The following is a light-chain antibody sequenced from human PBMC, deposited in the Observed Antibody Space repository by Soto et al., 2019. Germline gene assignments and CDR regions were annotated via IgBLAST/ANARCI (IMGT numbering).Light chain of an antibody. Sequence: VFTQYGDSRSLSRGGRSALAFIASQSVTSNYLGWFFQKPGQAPRLLIHGTSNRATGIPDRFSGSRSGTDFTLTISRLEDQDFAVDCCHQYASSTYTFGQG. CDR1: QSVTSNY. CDR2: GTS. CDR3: HQYASSTYT. J-gene: IGKJ2*01. V-gene: IGKV3-20*01.